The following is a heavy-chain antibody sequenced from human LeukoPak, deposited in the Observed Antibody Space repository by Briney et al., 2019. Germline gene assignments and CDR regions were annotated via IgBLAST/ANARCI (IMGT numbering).Heavy chain of an antibody. CDR1: GFTLSCCG. Sequence: PGGSLRLSCAASGFTLSCCGMHWVRQAPGKGLEWVAVISYDGSNKYYADSVKGRFTISRDNSKNTLYLQMNSLRAEDTAVYYCARETRAIVVVVPAFDYWGQGTLVTVSS. CDR3: ARETRAIVVVVPAFDY. V-gene: IGHV3-30*19. D-gene: IGHD2-15*01. J-gene: IGHJ4*02. CDR2: ISYDGSNK.